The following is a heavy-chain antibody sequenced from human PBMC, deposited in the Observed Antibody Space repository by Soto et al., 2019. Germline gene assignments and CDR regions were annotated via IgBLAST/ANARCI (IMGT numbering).Heavy chain of an antibody. Sequence: SETLSLTCTVSGGSISSYYWSWIRQPPGKGLEWIGYIYYSGSTNYNPSLKSRVTISVDTSKNQFSLKLSSVTAADTAVYYCARDRGYSGYDRKYYYYGMDVWGQGTTVTVSS. CDR3: ARDRGYSGYDRKYYYYGMDV. CDR2: IYYSGST. V-gene: IGHV4-59*01. J-gene: IGHJ6*02. CDR1: GGSISSYY. D-gene: IGHD5-12*01.